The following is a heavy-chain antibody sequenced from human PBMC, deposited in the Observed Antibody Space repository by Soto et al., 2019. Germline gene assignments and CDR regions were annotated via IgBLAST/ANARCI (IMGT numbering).Heavy chain of an antibody. D-gene: IGHD2-2*01. J-gene: IGHJ5*02. CDR1: GFLFSNYY. CDR2: ISSISTAF. Sequence: NLLESGGALVKPGGSLRLSCEASGFLFSNYYMSWIRQGPEKRLELVAYISSISTAFYYADSVKGRFTISKDDAKKSVYLQMTSVTSDDTAIYYCATGDWSRTNNFDTWGQGTLVIVSA. V-gene: IGHV3-11*01. CDR3: ATGDWSRTNNFDT.